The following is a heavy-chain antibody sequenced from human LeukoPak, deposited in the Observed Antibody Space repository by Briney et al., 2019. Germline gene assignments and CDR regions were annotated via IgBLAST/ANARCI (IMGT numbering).Heavy chain of an antibody. CDR2: MNPNSGNT. Sequence: ASVKVSCKASGYTFTSYDINWVRQATGQGLEWMGWMNPNSGNTGYAQKFQGRVTMTRNTSISTAYMELSSLRSEDTAVYYCARARTMVRGVIGYWGQGTLVTVSS. CDR3: ARARTMVRGVIGY. V-gene: IGHV1-8*01. CDR1: GYTFTSYD. D-gene: IGHD3-10*01. J-gene: IGHJ4*02.